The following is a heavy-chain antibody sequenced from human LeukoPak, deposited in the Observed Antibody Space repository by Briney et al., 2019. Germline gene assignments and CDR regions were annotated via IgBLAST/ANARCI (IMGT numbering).Heavy chain of an antibody. J-gene: IGHJ4*02. V-gene: IGHV3-74*03. Sequence: PGESLRLSCAASGFTLSNYWMHWVRQAPGKGLVWVSRINSAGSITTYAASVKGRFTGSRDKAKNTVYLQMNRLGAEDTALYYCAKEVDGYIVLWGQGILVSVSS. D-gene: IGHD5-24*01. CDR3: AKEVDGYIVL. CDR2: INSAGSIT. CDR1: GFTLSNYW.